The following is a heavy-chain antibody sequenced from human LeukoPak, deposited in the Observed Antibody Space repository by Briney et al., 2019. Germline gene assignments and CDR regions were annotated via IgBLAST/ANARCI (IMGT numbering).Heavy chain of an antibody. V-gene: IGHV3-30-3*01. CDR3: ARDPREWELLPSDAFDI. CDR2: ISYDGSNK. CDR1: GFTFSSYA. Sequence: GGSLRLSCAASGFTFSSYAMHWVRQAPGKGLEWVAVISYDGSNKYYADSVKGRFTISRDNSKNTLYLQMNSLRAEDTAVYYCARDPREWELLPSDAFDIWGQGTTVTVSS. J-gene: IGHJ3*02. D-gene: IGHD1-26*01.